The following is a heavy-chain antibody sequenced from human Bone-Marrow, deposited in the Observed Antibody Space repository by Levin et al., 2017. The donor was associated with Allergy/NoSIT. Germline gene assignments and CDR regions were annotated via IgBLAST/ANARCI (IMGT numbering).Heavy chain of an antibody. CDR3: ALVGAGGATGDAFDI. CDR2: ISYDGSNK. J-gene: IGHJ3*02. V-gene: IGHV3-30*03. D-gene: IGHD3-10*01. Sequence: GGSLRLSCAASGFTFSSYGMHWVRQAPGKGLEWVAVISYDGSNKYYADSVKGRFTISRDNSKNTLYLQMNSLRAEDTAVYYCALVGAGGATGDAFDIWGQGTMVTVSS. CDR1: GFTFSSYG.